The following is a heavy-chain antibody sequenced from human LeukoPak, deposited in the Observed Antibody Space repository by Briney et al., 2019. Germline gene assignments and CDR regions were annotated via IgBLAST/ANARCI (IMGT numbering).Heavy chain of an antibody. CDR2: IIPIFGTA. Sequence: SVKVSCKASGGTFSSYATSWVRQAPGQGLEWMGGIIPIFGTANYAQKFQGRVTITTDESTSTAYMELSSLRSEDTAVYYCARDVGYCSGGSCYSPPYYYYYYMDVWGKGTTVTVSS. J-gene: IGHJ6*03. CDR3: ARDVGYCSGGSCYSPPYYYYYYMDV. V-gene: IGHV1-69*05. CDR1: GGTFSSYA. D-gene: IGHD2-15*01.